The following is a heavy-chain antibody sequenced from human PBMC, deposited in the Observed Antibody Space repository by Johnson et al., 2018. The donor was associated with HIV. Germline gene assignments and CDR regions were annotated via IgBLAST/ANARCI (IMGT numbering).Heavy chain of an antibody. D-gene: IGHD1-26*01. J-gene: IGHJ3*02. V-gene: IGHV3-33*08. Sequence: AASGFTFSSYGMHWVRQAPGKGLEWVAFIRYDGSNKYYADSVKGRFTISRDNSKNTLYLQMNSLRAEDTAVYYCARGGSYLTLDDAFDIWGQGTMVTVSS. CDR3: ARGGSYLTLDDAFDI. CDR2: IRYDGSNK. CDR1: GFTFSSYG.